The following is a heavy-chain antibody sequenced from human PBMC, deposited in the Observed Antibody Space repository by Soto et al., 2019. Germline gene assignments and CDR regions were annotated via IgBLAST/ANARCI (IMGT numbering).Heavy chain of an antibody. J-gene: IGHJ5*02. D-gene: IGHD3-10*01. CDR3: ARGFGETEWFDP. CDR2: IYHSGST. Sequence: NPSETLSLTCTVSGGSISSSSYYWGWIRQPPGKGLEWIGYIYHSGSTYYNPSLKSRVTISVDRSKNQFSLKLSSVTAADTAVYYCARGFGETEWFDPWGQGTLVTVSS. CDR1: GGSISSSSYY. V-gene: IGHV4-39*07.